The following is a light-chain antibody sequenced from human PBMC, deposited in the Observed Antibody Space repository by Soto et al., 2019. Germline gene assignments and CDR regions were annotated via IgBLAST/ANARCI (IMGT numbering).Light chain of an antibody. CDR2: VNSDGSH. J-gene: IGLJ2*01. CDR1: SEHSTYA. Sequence: QPVLTQSPSASASLGTSVKLTCTLSSEHSTYAIAWHQQQPEKGPRYLMKVNSDGSHSEGDGIPDRFSGSSSGPERYLTISSLCSEDEADYYCQTWTTGVQVFGGGTKLTVL. V-gene: IGLV4-69*01. CDR3: QTWTTGVQV.